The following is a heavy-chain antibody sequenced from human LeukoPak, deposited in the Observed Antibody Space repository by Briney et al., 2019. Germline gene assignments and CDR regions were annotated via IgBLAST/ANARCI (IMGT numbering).Heavy chain of an antibody. CDR2: ISWNSVSI. D-gene: IGHD3-22*01. Sequence: GRSLTLSCAASGFTFDDYAMHWVRQAPGKGLEWVSGISWNSVSIGYADSVKGRFTISRDNAKNSLYLQMNSLRAEDTALYYCAKDISYYDSSGYYGVDYWGQGTLVTVSS. CDR3: AKDISYYDSSGYYGVDY. CDR1: GFTFDDYA. J-gene: IGHJ4*02. V-gene: IGHV3-9*01.